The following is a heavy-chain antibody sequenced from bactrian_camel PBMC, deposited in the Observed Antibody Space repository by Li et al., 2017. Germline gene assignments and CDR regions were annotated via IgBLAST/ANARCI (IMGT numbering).Heavy chain of an antibody. J-gene: IGHJ6*01. Sequence: VQLVESGGGLVQPGGSLRLSCAAFGFPFSSSAMMWVRQASGKGLEWVSHISTVSMLGSTYADSVKGRFTISQDNAKNTLYLQMDSLKLEDTAMYYCAADRWSLTAWQALGVMTAPHFGYWGQGTQVTVS. D-gene: IGHD3*01. CDR3: AADRWSLTAWQALGVMTAPHFGY. CDR2: ISTVSMLGST. V-gene: IGHV3S42*01. CDR1: GFPFSSSA.